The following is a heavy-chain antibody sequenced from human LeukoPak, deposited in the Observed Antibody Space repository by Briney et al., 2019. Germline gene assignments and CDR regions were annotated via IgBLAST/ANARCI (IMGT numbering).Heavy chain of an antibody. Sequence: SETLSLTCAVYGGSFSGYYWSWIRQPPGKGLEWIGEINHSGSTNYNPSPKSRVTISVDTSKNQFSLKLSSVTAADTAVYYCARLIQSLIVGATNDDYWGQGTLVTVSS. J-gene: IGHJ4*02. CDR2: INHSGST. V-gene: IGHV4-34*01. CDR1: GGSFSGYY. D-gene: IGHD1-26*01. CDR3: ARLIQSLIVGATNDDY.